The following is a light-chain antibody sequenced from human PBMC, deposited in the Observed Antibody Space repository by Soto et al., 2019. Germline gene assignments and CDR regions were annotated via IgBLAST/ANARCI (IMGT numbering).Light chain of an antibody. J-gene: IGLJ2*01. CDR3: SSYTSSSTPLV. Sequence: QSALTQPASVSGSPGQSITISCTGTSSDVGGYNHVSWYQQHPGKAPKLMIYDVTNRPSGVSNRFYGSKSGNTASLTISGLQAEDEADYYCSSYTSSSTPLVFGGGTKVTVL. CDR2: DVT. V-gene: IGLV2-14*01. CDR1: SSDVGGYNH.